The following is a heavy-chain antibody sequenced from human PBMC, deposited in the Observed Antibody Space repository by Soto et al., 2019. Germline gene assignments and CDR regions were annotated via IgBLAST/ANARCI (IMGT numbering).Heavy chain of an antibody. CDR2: INSDGSST. D-gene: IGHD6-13*01. V-gene: IGHV3-74*01. CDR1: GFTFSSYW. CDR3: ARARQQLVKVHYGMDV. Sequence: EVQLVESGGGLVQPGGSLRLSCAASGFTFSSYWMHWVRQAPGKGLVWVSRINSDGSSTSYADSVKGRFTISRDNAKNTRYRQMNSLRAEDTAVYHCARARQQLVKVHYGMDVWGQGTTVTVSS. J-gene: IGHJ6*02.